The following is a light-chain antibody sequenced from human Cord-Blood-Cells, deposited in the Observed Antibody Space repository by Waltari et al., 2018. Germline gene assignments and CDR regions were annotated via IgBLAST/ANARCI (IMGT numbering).Light chain of an antibody. Sequence: EIVLTQSPATLSLSPGERATLSCRASQSVSSYLAWYQQKPGQAPRLLFYDASNMATGIPARFSGSGSGKDFTLTISSLEPEDFAVYYCQQRSNWPPLTFGGGTKVEIK. CDR2: DAS. J-gene: IGKJ4*01. CDR3: QQRSNWPPLT. CDR1: QSVSSY. V-gene: IGKV3-11*01.